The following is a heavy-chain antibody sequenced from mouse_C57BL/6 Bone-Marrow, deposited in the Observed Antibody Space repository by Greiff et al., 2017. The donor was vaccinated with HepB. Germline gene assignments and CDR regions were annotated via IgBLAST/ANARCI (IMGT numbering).Heavy chain of an antibody. CDR2: ISSGSSTI. V-gene: IGHV5-17*01. CDR1: GFTFSDYG. Sequence: DVKLQESGGGLVKPGGSLKLSCAASGFTFSDYGMHWVRQAPEKGLEWVAYISSGSSTIYYADTVKGRFTISRDNAKNTLFLQMTSLRSEDTAMYYCARRWLYAMDYWGQGTSVTVSS. D-gene: IGHD2-3*01. J-gene: IGHJ4*01. CDR3: ARRWLYAMDY.